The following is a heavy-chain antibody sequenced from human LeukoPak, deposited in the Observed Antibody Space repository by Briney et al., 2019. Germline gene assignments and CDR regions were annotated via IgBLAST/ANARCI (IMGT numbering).Heavy chain of an antibody. J-gene: IGHJ5*02. Sequence: SETLSLTCAVYGGSFSGYYWSWIRQPPGKGLEWIGEINHSGSTNYNPSLKSRVTISVDTSKNQFSLKLSSVTAADTAVYYCASRALWFGELLTMSWFDPWGQGTLVTVSS. D-gene: IGHD3-10*01. CDR1: GGSFSGYY. V-gene: IGHV4-34*01. CDR3: ASRALWFGELLTMSWFDP. CDR2: INHSGST.